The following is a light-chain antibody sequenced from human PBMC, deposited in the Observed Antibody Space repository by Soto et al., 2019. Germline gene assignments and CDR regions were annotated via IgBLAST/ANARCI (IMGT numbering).Light chain of an antibody. Sequence: DIQMTQSPSSLSASVGDRVTTTCQASQDITNYLNWYQQKPGKAPQLLIYDASNLETGVPSRFSGSGSGTDFTLTISSLQPEDFATYYCQQSYSTPPITFGQGTRLEIK. CDR2: DAS. CDR1: QDITNY. J-gene: IGKJ5*01. V-gene: IGKV1-39*01. CDR3: QQSYSTPPIT.